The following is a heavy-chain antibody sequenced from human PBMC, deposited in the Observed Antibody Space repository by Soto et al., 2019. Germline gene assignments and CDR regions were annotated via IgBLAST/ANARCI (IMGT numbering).Heavy chain of an antibody. D-gene: IGHD3-10*01. Sequence: SETLSLTCTVSGGSISSYYWSWIRQPPGKGLEWIGYIYYSGSTNYNPSLKSRVTISVDTSKNQFSLKLSSVTAADTAVYYCARDPSLVRGHYGMDVWGQGTTVTVSS. J-gene: IGHJ6*02. V-gene: IGHV4-59*01. CDR3: ARDPSLVRGHYGMDV. CDR2: IYYSGST. CDR1: GGSISSYY.